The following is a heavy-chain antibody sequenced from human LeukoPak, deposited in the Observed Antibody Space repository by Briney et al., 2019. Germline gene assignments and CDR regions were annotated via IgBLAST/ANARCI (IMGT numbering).Heavy chain of an antibody. CDR3: AKSYYYHSGSFDY. CDR2: FSSDGRST. J-gene: IGHJ4*02. Sequence: QPGGSLRLSCAASGFTFSDYAMHWVRQAPGKGLEWVAVFSSDGRSTFYAENVQGRFTLSRDNSKNTLSLQMNSLRAEDTAVYYCAKSYYYHSGSFDYWGQGTLVTVSS. D-gene: IGHD3-10*01. V-gene: IGHV3-30*18. CDR1: GFTFSDYA.